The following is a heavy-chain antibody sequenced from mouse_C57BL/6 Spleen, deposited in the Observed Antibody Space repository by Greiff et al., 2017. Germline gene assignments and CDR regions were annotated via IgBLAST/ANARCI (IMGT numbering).Heavy chain of an antibody. D-gene: IGHD2-1*01. V-gene: IGHV14-4*01. CDR2: IDPENGDT. CDR1: GFNIKDDY. CDR3: TLLSTGYYAMDY. Sequence: VQLQQSGAELVRPGASVKLSCTASGFNIKDDYMHWVKQRPEQGLEWIGWIDPENGDTEYASKFQGKATITADTSSNTAYLQFSSLTSEDTAVYYCTLLSTGYYAMDYWGQGTSVTVSS. J-gene: IGHJ4*01.